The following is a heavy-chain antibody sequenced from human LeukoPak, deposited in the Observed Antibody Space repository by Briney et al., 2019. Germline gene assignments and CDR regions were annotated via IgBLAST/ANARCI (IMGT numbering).Heavy chain of an antibody. V-gene: IGHV4-39*07. J-gene: IGHJ5*02. Sequence: SETLSLTCTVSGGSISSSSYYWGWIRQPPGRGLEWIGSIYYSGSTYYNPSLKSRVTISVDTSKNQFSLKLSSVTAADTAVYYCAREYYYDSSGYPGGFVDNWFDPWGQGTLVTVSS. CDR3: AREYYYDSSGYPGGFVDNWFDP. CDR2: IYYSGST. CDR1: GGSISSSSYY. D-gene: IGHD3-22*01.